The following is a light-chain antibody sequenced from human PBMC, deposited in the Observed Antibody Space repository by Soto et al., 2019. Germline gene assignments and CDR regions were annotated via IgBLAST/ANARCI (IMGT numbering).Light chain of an antibody. Sequence: QSVLTQPRSVSGSPGQSVTISCTGTSSDVGGYNYVSWYQQHPGKAPKLMIYDVSKRPSGVPDRFSGSKSAYTASLTISGLQAEDEADYYCSSFTTTYFYVFGPGTKLTVL. CDR2: DVS. V-gene: IGLV2-11*01. J-gene: IGLJ1*01. CDR1: SSDVGGYNY. CDR3: SSFTTTYFYV.